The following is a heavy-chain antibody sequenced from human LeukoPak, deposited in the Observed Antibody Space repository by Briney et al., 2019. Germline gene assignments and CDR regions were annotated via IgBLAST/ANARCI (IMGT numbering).Heavy chain of an antibody. CDR1: GYTFTTYP. J-gene: IGHJ4*02. V-gene: IGHV7-4-1*02. D-gene: IGHD2-15*01. Sequence: GASVKVSCKASGYTFTTYPVNWVRQAPGQGLEWMGWINTNTGNPTYAQGFTGRFVFSLDTSVNTAYLQISSLKAEDTAVYYCARDCIPIAVGAGGYYFDYWGQGTLVTVSS. CDR2: INTNTGNP. CDR3: ARDCIPIAVGAGGYYFDY.